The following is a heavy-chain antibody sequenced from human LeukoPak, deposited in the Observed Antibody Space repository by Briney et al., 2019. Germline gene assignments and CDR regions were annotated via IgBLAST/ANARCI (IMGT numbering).Heavy chain of an antibody. J-gene: IGHJ5*02. D-gene: IGHD3-10*01. CDR3: ARDYNGYYYGSGSYYNWFDP. Sequence: ASVKVSCKASGYTFTSYAMNWVRQAPGQGLEWMGWINTNTGNPTYAQGFTGRFVFSLDTSVSTAYLQISSLKAEDTAVYYCARDYNGYYYGSGSYYNWFDPWGQGTLVTVSS. V-gene: IGHV7-4-1*02. CDR1: GYTFTSYA. CDR2: INTNTGNP.